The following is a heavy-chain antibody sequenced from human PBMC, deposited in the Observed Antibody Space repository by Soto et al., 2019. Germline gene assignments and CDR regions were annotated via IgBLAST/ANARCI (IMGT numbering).Heavy chain of an antibody. CDR1: GFTFSSYS. D-gene: IGHD6-13*01. Sequence: GGSLRLSRAASGFTFSSYSMNWVRQAPGKGLEWVSSISSSSSYIYYADSVKGRFTISRDNAKNSLYLQMNSLRAEDTAVYYCARDLGSSSWQPWNWFDPWGQGTLVTVSS. J-gene: IGHJ5*02. CDR3: ARDLGSSSWQPWNWFDP. V-gene: IGHV3-21*01. CDR2: ISSSSSYI.